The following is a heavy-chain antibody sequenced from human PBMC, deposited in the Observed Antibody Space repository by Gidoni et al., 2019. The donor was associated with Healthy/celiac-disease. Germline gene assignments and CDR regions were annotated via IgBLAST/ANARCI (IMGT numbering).Heavy chain of an antibody. D-gene: IGHD5-12*01. CDR3: ARDEWLRPFDY. CDR1: GFTFSSYG. Sequence: QVQLVESGGGVVQPGRSLRLSCAASGFTFSSYGMHWVRQAPGKGLEWVAVIWYDGSNKYYADSVKGRFTISRDNSKNTLYLQMNSLRAEDTAVYYCARDEWLRPFDYWGQGTLVTVSS. V-gene: IGHV3-33*01. J-gene: IGHJ4*02. CDR2: IWYDGSNK.